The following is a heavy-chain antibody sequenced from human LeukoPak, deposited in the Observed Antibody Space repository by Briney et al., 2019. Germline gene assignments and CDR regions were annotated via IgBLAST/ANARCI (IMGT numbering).Heavy chain of an antibody. CDR3: ARDLPYYDFWSGQPYWFDP. D-gene: IGHD3-3*01. V-gene: IGHV1-46*01. CDR1: GYTFTSYY. J-gene: IGHJ5*02. CDR2: INPSGGST. Sequence: ASVKVSCKASGYTFTSYYMHWVRQAPGQGLEWMGIINPSGGSTSYAQKFQGRVTMTTDTSTSTAYMELRSLRSDDTAVYYCARDLPYYDFWSGQPYWFDPWGQGTLVTVSS.